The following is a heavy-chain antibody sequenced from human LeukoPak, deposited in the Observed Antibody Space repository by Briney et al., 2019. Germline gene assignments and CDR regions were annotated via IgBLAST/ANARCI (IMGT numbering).Heavy chain of an antibody. CDR1: GFTFSSYA. J-gene: IGHJ3*02. CDR2: ISGSGGST. CDR3: ARLIRITIFGVVNLGDAFDI. Sequence: GGSLRLSCAASGFTFSSYAMSWVRQAPGKGLEWVSAISGSGGSTYYADSVKGRFTISRDNSKNTLYPQMNSLRAEDTAVYYCARLIRITIFGVVNLGDAFDIWGQGTMVTVSS. D-gene: IGHD3-3*01. V-gene: IGHV3-23*01.